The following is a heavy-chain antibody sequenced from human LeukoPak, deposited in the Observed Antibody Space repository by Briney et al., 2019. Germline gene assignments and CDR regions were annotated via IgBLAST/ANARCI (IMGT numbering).Heavy chain of an antibody. D-gene: IGHD4/OR15-4a*01. CDR2: IDPSDSYT. J-gene: IGHJ3*02. V-gene: IGHV5-10-1*01. CDR3: ARRVSGGNYEGAFDI. CDR1: GYSFTSYW. Sequence: GESLRISCKGSGYSFTSYWISWVRQMSGKGLEWMGRIDPSDSYTNYSPSFQGHVTISADKSISTAYLQWGSLKASDTAMYYCARRVSGGNYEGAFDIWGQGTMVTVSS.